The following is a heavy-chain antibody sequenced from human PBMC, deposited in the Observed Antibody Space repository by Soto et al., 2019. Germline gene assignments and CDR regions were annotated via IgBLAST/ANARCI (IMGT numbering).Heavy chain of an antibody. V-gene: IGHV3-64*01. D-gene: IGHD3-3*01. J-gene: IGHJ6*03. Sequence: GGSLRLSCAASGFTFSSYAMHWVRQAPGKGLEYVSAISSNGGSTYYANSVKGRFTISRDNSKNTLYLQMGSLRAEDMAVYYCARGRGPYYDFWSGSLEYYYYYMDVWGKGTTVTVSS. CDR1: GFTFSSYA. CDR2: ISSNGGST. CDR3: ARGRGPYYDFWSGSLEYYYYYMDV.